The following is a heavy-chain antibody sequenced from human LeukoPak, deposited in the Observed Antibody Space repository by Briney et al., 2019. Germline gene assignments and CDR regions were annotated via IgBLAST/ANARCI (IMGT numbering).Heavy chain of an antibody. CDR3: AKDRSIVGATSDY. V-gene: IGHV3-23*01. CDR2: ISGSGGST. CDR1: GFTFSSYA. J-gene: IGHJ4*02. D-gene: IGHD1-26*01. Sequence: PGGSLRLSCAASGFTFSSYAMSWVRHAPGKGLEWVSAISGSGGSTYYADSVKGRFTISRDNSKNTLYLQLNSLRAEDTAVHYCAKDRSIVGATSDYWGQGALVTVSS.